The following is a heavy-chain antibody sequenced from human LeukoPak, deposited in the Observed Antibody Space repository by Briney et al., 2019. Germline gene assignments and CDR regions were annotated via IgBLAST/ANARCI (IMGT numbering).Heavy chain of an antibody. Sequence: ASVKVSCKASVYTFTSYGISWVRQAPGQGRVWMGWISAYNGNTNYAQKLQGRVTMTTDTSTSTAYMELRSLRSDDTAVYYCARDGGVNYGDYAADYWGQGTLVTVSS. D-gene: IGHD4-17*01. J-gene: IGHJ4*02. V-gene: IGHV1-18*01. CDR1: VYTFTSYG. CDR2: ISAYNGNT. CDR3: ARDGGVNYGDYAADY.